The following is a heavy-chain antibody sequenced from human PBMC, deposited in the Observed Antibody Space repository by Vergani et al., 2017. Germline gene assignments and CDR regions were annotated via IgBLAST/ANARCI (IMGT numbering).Heavy chain of an antibody. CDR3: ACGALWWLRQIAS. CDR2: IYDSGDT. Sequence: QVKLQESGPGLVKPSETLSLTCSVSGDSMSTDNWTWIRQPPGKGLEWIGYIYDSGDTKYNPSLKSRITMSLDTSKNKFSLNLYSVTAADTALYYCACGALWWLRQIASWGQGTLVTVSS. V-gene: IGHV4-59*01. CDR1: GDSMSTDN. D-gene: IGHD2-21*01. J-gene: IGHJ4*02.